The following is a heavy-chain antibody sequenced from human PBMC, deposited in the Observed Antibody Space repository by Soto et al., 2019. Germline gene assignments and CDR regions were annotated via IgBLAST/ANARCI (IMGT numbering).Heavy chain of an antibody. CDR1: GYTFTSYG. D-gene: IGHD6-19*01. Sequence: ASVKVSCKASGYTFTSYGISWVRQAPGQGLEWMGWISAYNGNTNYVQKLQGRVTMTTDTSTSTAYMELRSLRSDDTAVYYCARAPRGAVAGTIDYWGQGTLVTVSS. CDR2: ISAYNGNT. V-gene: IGHV1-18*01. J-gene: IGHJ4*02. CDR3: ARAPRGAVAGTIDY.